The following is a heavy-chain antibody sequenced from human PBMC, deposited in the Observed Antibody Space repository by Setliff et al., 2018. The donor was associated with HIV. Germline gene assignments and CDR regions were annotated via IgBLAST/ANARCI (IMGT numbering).Heavy chain of an antibody. V-gene: IGHV1-69*04. CDR1: GGTFNNYT. CDR3: ARDLGYCTKGACPLTAEGAFDI. J-gene: IGHJ3*02. Sequence: ASVKVSCKASGGTFNNYTITWVRQAPGQGLEWMGRVIPILGMTNYAQKFQGRVTITADKSTSTAYMELNSLRSEDTAMYYCARDLGYCTKGACPLTAEGAFDIWGQGTMVTVSS. CDR2: VIPILGMT. D-gene: IGHD2-8*01.